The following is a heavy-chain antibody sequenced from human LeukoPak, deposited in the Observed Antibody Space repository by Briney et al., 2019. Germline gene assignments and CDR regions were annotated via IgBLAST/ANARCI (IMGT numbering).Heavy chain of an antibody. CDR1: GYTFTSYY. Sequence: ASVKVSCKASGYTFTSYYMHWVRQAPGQGLEWMGIINPSGGSTSYAQTFQGRVTMTRDTSTSTVYMELSSLRSEDTAVYYCATDRIAVAGVPLTDYWGQGTLVTVSS. J-gene: IGHJ4*02. CDR2: INPSGGST. V-gene: IGHV1-46*01. CDR3: ATDRIAVAGVPLTDY. D-gene: IGHD6-19*01.